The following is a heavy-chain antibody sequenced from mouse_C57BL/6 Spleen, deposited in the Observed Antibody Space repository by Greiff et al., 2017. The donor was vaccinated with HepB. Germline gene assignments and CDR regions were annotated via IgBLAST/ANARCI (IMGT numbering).Heavy chain of an antibody. Sequence: VQLQQPGAELVMPGASVKLSCKASGYTFTSYWMHWVKQRPGQGLEWIGEIDPSDSYTNYNQKFKGKSTLTVDKSSSTAYMQLSSLTSEDSAVYYCALIYYGYDFVDYWGQGTTLTVSS. D-gene: IGHD2-2*01. CDR3: ALIYYGYDFVDY. V-gene: IGHV1-69*01. CDR1: GYTFTSYW. J-gene: IGHJ2*01. CDR2: IDPSDSYT.